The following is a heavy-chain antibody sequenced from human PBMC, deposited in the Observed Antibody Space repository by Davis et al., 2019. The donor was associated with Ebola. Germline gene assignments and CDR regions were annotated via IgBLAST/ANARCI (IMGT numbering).Heavy chain of an antibody. CDR1: GGTFSSYA. J-gene: IGHJ5*02. Sequence: SVKVSCKASGGTFSSYAISWVRQAPGQGLEWMGGIIPIFGTANYAQKFQGRVTITADESTSTAYMELSSLRSEDTAVYYCARGNTMVRGVSWFDPWGQGTLVTVSS. CDR2: IIPIFGTA. V-gene: IGHV1-69*13. D-gene: IGHD3-10*01. CDR3: ARGNTMVRGVSWFDP.